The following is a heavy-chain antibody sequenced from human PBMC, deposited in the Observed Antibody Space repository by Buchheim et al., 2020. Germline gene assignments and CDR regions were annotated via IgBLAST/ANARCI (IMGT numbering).Heavy chain of an antibody. D-gene: IGHD1-26*01. V-gene: IGHV3-7*01. CDR2: IKQDGSEK. CDR1: GFTFSSYW. J-gene: IGHJ6*02. CDR3: ARDSGGATLRHYYGMDV. Sequence: EVQLVESGGGLVQPGGSLRLSCAASGFTFSSYWMSWVRQAPGKGLEWVANIKQDGSEKSYVDSVKGRFTISRANATNSLYLQMNSLRAEDTAVYYWARDSGGATLRHYYGMDVWGQGTT.